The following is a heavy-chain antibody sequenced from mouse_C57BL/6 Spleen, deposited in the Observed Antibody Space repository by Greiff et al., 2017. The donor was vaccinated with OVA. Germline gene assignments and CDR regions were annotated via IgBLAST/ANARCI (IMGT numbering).Heavy chain of an antibody. CDR3: ARAYYSNYGFAY. CDR1: GFSLNSYG. Sequence: VQLQQSGPGLVQPSQSLSITCTVSGFSLNSYGVHWVRQSPGKGLEWLGVIWSGGSTDYNAAFISRLSISKDNSTSQVFFRMNSLQADDTAIYYCARAYYSNYGFAYWGQGTLVTVSA. J-gene: IGHJ3*01. CDR2: IWSGGST. V-gene: IGHV2-2*01. D-gene: IGHD2-5*01.